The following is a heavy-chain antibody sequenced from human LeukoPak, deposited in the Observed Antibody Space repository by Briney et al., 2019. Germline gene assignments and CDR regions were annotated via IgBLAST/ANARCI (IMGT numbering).Heavy chain of an antibody. J-gene: IGHJ4*02. CDR1: GYTFTSYY. V-gene: IGHV1-46*03. Sequence: ASVKVSCKASGYTFTSYYMRWVRQAPGQGLEWMGIINPSGGSTSYAQKFQGRVTMTRDTSTSTVYMELSSLRSEDTAVYYCARDGYSYGYAHFFDYWGQGTLVTVSS. CDR2: INPSGGST. D-gene: IGHD5-18*01. CDR3: ARDGYSYGYAHFFDY.